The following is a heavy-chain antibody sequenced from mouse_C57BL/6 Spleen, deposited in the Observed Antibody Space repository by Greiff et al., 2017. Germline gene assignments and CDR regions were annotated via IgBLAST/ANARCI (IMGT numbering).Heavy chain of an antibody. D-gene: IGHD2-4*01. V-gene: IGHV5-16*01. Sequence: EVKLVESEGGLVQPGSSMKLSCTASGFTFSDYYMAWVRQVPEKGLEWVANINYDGSSTYYLDSLKSRFIISRDNAKNILYLQMSSLKSEDTATYYCARGWNDYDVYFDYWGQGTTLTVSS. CDR1: GFTFSDYY. CDR2: INYDGSST. CDR3: ARGWNDYDVYFDY. J-gene: IGHJ2*01.